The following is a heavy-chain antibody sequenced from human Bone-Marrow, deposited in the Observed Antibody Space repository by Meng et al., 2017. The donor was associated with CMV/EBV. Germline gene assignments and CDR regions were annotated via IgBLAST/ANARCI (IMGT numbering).Heavy chain of an antibody. CDR3: ARGIAPYYYYYYGMDV. D-gene: IGHD2-21*01. Sequence: SLKISCAASGFTFSSYAMHWVRQAPGKGLEWVAVISYDGSNKYYADSVKGRFTISRDNSKNTLYLQMNSLRAEDTAVYYCARGIAPYYYYYYGMDVWGPGTTVTVSS. V-gene: IGHV3-30-3*01. CDR2: ISYDGSNK. CDR1: GFTFSSYA. J-gene: IGHJ6*02.